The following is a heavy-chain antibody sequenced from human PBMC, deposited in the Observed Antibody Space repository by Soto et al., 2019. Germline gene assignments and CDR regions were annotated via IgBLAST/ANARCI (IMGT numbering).Heavy chain of an antibody. CDR3: AKDMGGGSGPAKDY. V-gene: IGHV3-43*01. CDR1: GFTFDDYT. D-gene: IGHD2-15*01. Sequence: GGSLRLSCAASGFTFDDYTMHWVRQAPGKGLEWVSLISWDGGSTYYADSVKGRFTISRDNSKNSLYLQMNSLRTEDTALYYCAKDMGGGSGPAKDYWGQGTLVTVSS. J-gene: IGHJ4*02. CDR2: ISWDGGST.